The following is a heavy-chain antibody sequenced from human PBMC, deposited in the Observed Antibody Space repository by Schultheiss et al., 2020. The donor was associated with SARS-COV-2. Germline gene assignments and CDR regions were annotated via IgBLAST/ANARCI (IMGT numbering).Heavy chain of an antibody. CDR1: EFTFSSYA. CDR3: AKDLFDSWFDP. CDR2: ISGSGGST. D-gene: IGHD2-21*01. J-gene: IGHJ5*02. Sequence: GESLKISCAASEFTFSSYAMSWVRRAPGEGLEWVSAISGSGGSTYYADSVKGRFTISRDNSKNTLYLQMNSLRAEDTAVYYCAKDLFDSWFDPWGQGTLVTVSS. V-gene: IGHV3-23*01.